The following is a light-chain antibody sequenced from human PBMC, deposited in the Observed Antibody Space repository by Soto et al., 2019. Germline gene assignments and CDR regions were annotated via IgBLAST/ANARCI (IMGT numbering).Light chain of an antibody. CDR2: AAY. V-gene: IGKV3-20*01. CDR1: QSVDNNY. J-gene: IGKJ1*01. CDR3: QQYGTLTWT. Sequence: IVLTQSPASLSLSPGEGATLSCRADQSVDNNYLAWYQQKPGQASRPLISAAYRRATGVPDRFSGSGSGTDFTLTISRLEPEDFAVYYCQQYGTLTWTFGQGTKV.